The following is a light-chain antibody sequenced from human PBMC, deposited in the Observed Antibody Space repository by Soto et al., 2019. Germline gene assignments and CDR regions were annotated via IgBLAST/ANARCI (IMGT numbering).Light chain of an antibody. Sequence: IVYPESPCTLSLSPGERAPLSFSTSQSVSSNYLAWYQQKPGQAPRLLIYGASSRATGIPDRFSGSGSGTDFTLTISRLEPEDFAVYYCQQYGSSGRTFGQGTKVDIK. CDR1: QSVSSNY. J-gene: IGKJ1*01. CDR3: QQYGSSGRT. CDR2: GAS. V-gene: IGKV3-20*01.